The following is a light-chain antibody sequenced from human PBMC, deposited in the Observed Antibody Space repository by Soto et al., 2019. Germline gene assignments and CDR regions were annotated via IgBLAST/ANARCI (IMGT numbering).Light chain of an antibody. CDR3: QQYDTSPRIT. V-gene: IGKV3-20*01. Sequence: EIVLTQSPGTLSLSPGERATLSCRASQSVSSSSLAWYQQKPGQAPRLLIYGASSRATGIPDRFSGSGSGTDFTLTISRLEPEDFAVYYCQQYDTSPRITFGQGTRLEI. CDR2: GAS. CDR1: QSVSSSS. J-gene: IGKJ5*01.